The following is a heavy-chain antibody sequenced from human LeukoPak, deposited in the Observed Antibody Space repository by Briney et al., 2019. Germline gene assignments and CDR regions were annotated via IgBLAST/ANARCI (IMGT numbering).Heavy chain of an antibody. V-gene: IGHV4-4*07. J-gene: IGHJ3*01. CDR1: NGSISSNY. CDR2: IYNTGST. CDR3: ARVRDSSGYYLGAFDV. D-gene: IGHD3-22*01. Sequence: PSETLSLTCTVSNGSISSNYWSWNRQPAGKRLEWIGRIYNTGSTNYNPSLKSRVTMSVDTSKNQFSLRLTSVTAADTAIYYCARVRDSSGYYLGAFDVWGQGTMVTVSS.